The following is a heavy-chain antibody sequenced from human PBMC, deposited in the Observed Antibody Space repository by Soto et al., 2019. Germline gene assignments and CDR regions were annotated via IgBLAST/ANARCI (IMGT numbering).Heavy chain of an antibody. CDR3: ATLTADF. CDR1: GFSLTTAVG. V-gene: IGHV2-5*02. Sequence: ITLEESGPTLVKPTETLTLTCTFSGFSLTTAVGVGWVRQPPRKALEWLALVYWDDDKHYTPSLMSRLTITKDIAKGQVVLTMTNMDPVDTATYYCATLTADFWGPGTLVTVSS. J-gene: IGHJ4*02. CDR2: VYWDDDK.